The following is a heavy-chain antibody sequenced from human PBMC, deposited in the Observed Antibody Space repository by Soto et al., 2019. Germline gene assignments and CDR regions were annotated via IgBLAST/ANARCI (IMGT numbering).Heavy chain of an antibody. Sequence: ASVKVSCKASGYTFTSYVMHWVRQAPGQRPEWMGWINAGNGNTKYSQKFQGRVTITSDTSASTAYMELSSLRSEDTAVYYCAMSSIAALDFGYWGQGILVTVSS. D-gene: IGHD6-6*01. CDR2: INAGNGNT. CDR1: GYTFTSYV. CDR3: AMSSIAALDFGY. V-gene: IGHV1-3*01. J-gene: IGHJ4*02.